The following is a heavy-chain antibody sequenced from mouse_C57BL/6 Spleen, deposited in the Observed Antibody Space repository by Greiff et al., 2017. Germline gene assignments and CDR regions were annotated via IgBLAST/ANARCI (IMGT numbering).Heavy chain of an antibody. V-gene: IGHV1-82*01. CDR2: IYPGDGDT. CDR1: GYAFSSSW. CDR3: ARQIYYDNPRPMAY. J-gene: IGHJ4*01. D-gene: IGHD2-1*01. Sequence: VKLVESGPELVKPGASVKISCKASGYAFSSSWMNWVKQRPGKGLEWIGRIYPGDGDTNYNGKFKGKATLTADKSSSTAYMQLSSLTSEDSAVYFCARQIYYDNPRPMAYWGQGTLVTVSS.